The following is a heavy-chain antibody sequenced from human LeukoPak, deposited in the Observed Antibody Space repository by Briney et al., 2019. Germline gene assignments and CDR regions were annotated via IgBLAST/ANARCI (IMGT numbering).Heavy chain of an antibody. CDR1: GFTFSSYG. Sequence: PGGSLRLSCAASGFTFSSYGMHWVRQALGKGLEWVAFIRYDGSNKYYADSVKGRFTISRDNSKNTLYLQMNSLRAEDTAVYYCAKDGWELLRLPTYNWFDPWGQGTLVTVSS. D-gene: IGHD1-26*01. J-gene: IGHJ5*02. CDR3: AKDGWELLRLPTYNWFDP. V-gene: IGHV3-30*02. CDR2: IRYDGSNK.